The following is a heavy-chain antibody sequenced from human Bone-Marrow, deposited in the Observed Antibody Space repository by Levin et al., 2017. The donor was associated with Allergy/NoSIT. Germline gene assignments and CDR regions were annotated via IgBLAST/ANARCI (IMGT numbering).Heavy chain of an antibody. V-gene: IGHV1-69*13. D-gene: IGHD6-19*01. CDR2: IIPIFGTA. CDR1: GGTFSSYA. Sequence: SVKVSCKASGGTFSSYAISWVRQAPGQGLEWMGGIIPIFGTANYAQKFQGRVTITADESTSTAYMELSSLRSEDTAVYYCARDAIAVDSTYNWFDPWGQGTLVTVSS. CDR3: ARDAIAVDSTYNWFDP. J-gene: IGHJ5*02.